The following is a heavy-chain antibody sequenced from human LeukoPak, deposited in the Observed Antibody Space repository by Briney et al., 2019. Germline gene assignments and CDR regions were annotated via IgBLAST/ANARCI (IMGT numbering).Heavy chain of an antibody. CDR1: GGSISSSSYY. Sequence: SVTLSFTCPVSGGSISSSSYYWGWIRQPPGKGLDWIGSIHYSGSPYYNPSLKSRVTLSVDTSKHQFSLTLTSLTAAHPPAYYCVPLGVPAIQPDDYWGQGTLVTVSS. D-gene: IGHD1-1*01. CDR2: IHYSGSP. V-gene: IGHV4-39*01. J-gene: IGHJ4*02. CDR3: VPLGVPAIQPDDY.